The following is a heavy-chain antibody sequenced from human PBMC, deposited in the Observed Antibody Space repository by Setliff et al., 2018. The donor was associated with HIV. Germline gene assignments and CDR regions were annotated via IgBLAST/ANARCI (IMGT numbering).Heavy chain of an antibody. J-gene: IGHJ4*02. D-gene: IGHD2-8*01. CDR2: ITSTGSTI. CDR1: GFTFSSYE. CDR3: ARTEEWWRPFDY. Sequence: LRLSCAASGFTFSSYEMNWVRQAPGKGLEWISYITSTGSTIFYADSVKGRFTISRDNDKNSVHLQMTSLRAEDTAVYYCARTEEWWRPFDYWGQGTLVTVSS. V-gene: IGHV3-48*03.